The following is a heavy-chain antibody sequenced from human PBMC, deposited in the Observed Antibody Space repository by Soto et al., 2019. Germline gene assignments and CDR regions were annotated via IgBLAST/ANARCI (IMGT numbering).Heavy chain of an antibody. Sequence: QVQLQESGPGLVKPSQTLSLTCTVSGGSISSGDYYWGWIRQPPGKGLEWIGYIYYSGSTYYNPSLNTRVTISVDTSKNQFSLKLSSVTAADTAVYYCARSSPVVTDVWGQVTTVTVSS. CDR3: ARSSPVVTDV. J-gene: IGHJ6*02. V-gene: IGHV4-30-4*01. CDR2: IYYSGST. D-gene: IGHD5-18*01. CDR1: GGSISSGDYY.